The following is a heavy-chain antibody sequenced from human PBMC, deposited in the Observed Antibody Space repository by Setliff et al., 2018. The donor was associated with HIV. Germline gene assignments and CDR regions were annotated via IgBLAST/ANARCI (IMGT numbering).Heavy chain of an antibody. V-gene: IGHV4-4*07. Sequence: NPSETLSLTCTVSGGSINTYYWSWIRQPAGKGLEWIGRIYTNGNTNYNPSLKSRVTVSADTSKNQFSLKLTSVTAADTAVYYCARGDPFTDFDSWGQGTLVTVSS. CDR1: GGSINTYY. CDR2: IYTNGNT. J-gene: IGHJ4*02. D-gene: IGHD3-16*01. CDR3: ARGDPFTDFDS.